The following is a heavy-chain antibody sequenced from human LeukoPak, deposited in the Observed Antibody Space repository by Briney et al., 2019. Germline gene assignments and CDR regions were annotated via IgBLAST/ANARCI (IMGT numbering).Heavy chain of an antibody. D-gene: IGHD3-16*01. CDR3: AKVRWGSDNALDS. V-gene: IGHV3-74*01. CDR1: GFTFSSYW. J-gene: IGHJ4*02. CDR2: INIDGTTT. Sequence: GGSLRLSCAAAGFTFSSYWMHWVRQAPGKGLVWVSRINIDGTTTNYADSVKGRFTISRDNSMNTLYLQMNSLRAEDTAVYYCAKVRWGSDNALDSWGQGTLVTGSS.